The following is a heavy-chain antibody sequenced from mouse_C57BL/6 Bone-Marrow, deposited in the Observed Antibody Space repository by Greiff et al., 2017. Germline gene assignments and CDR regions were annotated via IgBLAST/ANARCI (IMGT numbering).Heavy chain of an antibody. CDR2: ISSGSSTI. D-gene: IGHD1-1*01. Sequence: EVKVEESGAGLVKPGGSLTLSCAASGFTFSDYGMHWVRQAPEKGLEWVAYISSGSSTIYYADTVKGRSTISRDNSTNTLFLQLTSLRSEDTAMYYGARGGSSYPDWYFDVWGKGTTVTVSS. CDR1: GFTFSDYG. V-gene: IGHV5-17*01. CDR3: ARGGSSYPDWYFDV. J-gene: IGHJ1*03.